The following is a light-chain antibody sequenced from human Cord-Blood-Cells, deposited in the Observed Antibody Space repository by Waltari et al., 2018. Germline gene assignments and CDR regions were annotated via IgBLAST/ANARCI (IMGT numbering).Light chain of an antibody. V-gene: IGLV2-23*01. J-gene: IGLJ2*01. Sequence: QSALTQPASVSGSPGQSITISCTGTSSHVGSYHLVSWYQQHPGKPPKLMIYEGSKRPSGVSNRFSGSKSGNTASLTISGLQAEDEADYYCCSYAGSSTVVFGGGTKLTVL. CDR2: EGS. CDR3: CSYAGSSTVV. CDR1: SSHVGSYHL.